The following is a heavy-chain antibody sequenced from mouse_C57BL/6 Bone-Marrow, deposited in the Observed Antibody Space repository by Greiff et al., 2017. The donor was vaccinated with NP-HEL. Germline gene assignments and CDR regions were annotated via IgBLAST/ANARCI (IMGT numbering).Heavy chain of an antibody. CDR2: ISDGGSYT. CDR3: ARDPYYYGSSYDCWYFDV. J-gene: IGHJ1*03. CDR1: GFTFSSYA. Sequence: EVQLQESGGGLVKPGGSLKLSCAASGFTFSSYAMSWVRQTPEKRLEWVATISDGGSYTYYPDNVKGRFTISRDNAKNNLYLQMSHLKSEDTAMYYCARDPYYYGSSYDCWYFDVWGTGTTVTVSS. D-gene: IGHD1-1*01. V-gene: IGHV5-4*01.